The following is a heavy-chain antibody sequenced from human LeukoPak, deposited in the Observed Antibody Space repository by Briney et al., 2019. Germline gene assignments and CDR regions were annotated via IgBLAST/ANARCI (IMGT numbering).Heavy chain of an antibody. V-gene: IGHV5-51*01. CDR3: ARRAVQHNWFDP. Sequence: GQSLKISCTGSGYSFSSYWIAWVRQMPGKGLEWMGVIYPGDSDTTYNPSFQGQVTISADKSISTAYLQWSSLKASDTAMYYCARRAVQHNWFDPWGQRTLVTVSS. CDR2: IYPGDSDT. D-gene: IGHD5-18*01. CDR1: GYSFSSYW. J-gene: IGHJ5*02.